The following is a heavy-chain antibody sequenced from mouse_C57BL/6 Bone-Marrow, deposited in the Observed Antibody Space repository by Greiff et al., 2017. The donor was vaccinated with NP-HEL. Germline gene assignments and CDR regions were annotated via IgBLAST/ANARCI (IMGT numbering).Heavy chain of an antibody. J-gene: IGHJ2*01. V-gene: IGHV1-54*01. CDR3: AREGYYYGSTPPY. CDR1: GYAFTNYL. D-gene: IGHD1-1*01. CDR2: INPGSGGT. Sequence: VKLQESGAELVRPGTSVKVSCKASGYAFTNYLIEWVKQRPGQGLEWIGVINPGSGGTNYNEKFKGKATLTADKSSSTAYMQLSSLTSEDSAVYFCAREGYYYGSTPPYWGQGTTLTVSS.